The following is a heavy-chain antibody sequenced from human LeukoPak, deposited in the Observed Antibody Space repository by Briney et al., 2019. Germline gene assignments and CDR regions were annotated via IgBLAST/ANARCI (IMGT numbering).Heavy chain of an antibody. Sequence: ASVKVSCKASGYTFTGYYMHWVRQAPGQGLEWMGWINPNSGGTNYAQKFRGWVTMTRDTSISTAYMELSRLRSDDTAVYYCARGRFVGATERDWFDPWGQGTLSPSPQ. CDR2: INPNSGGT. V-gene: IGHV1-2*04. CDR3: ARGRFVGATERDWFDP. CDR1: GYTFTGYY. D-gene: IGHD1-26*01. J-gene: IGHJ5*02.